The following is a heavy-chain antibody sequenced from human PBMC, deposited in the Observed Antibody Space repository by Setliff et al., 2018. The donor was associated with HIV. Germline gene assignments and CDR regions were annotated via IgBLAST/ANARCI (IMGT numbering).Heavy chain of an antibody. CDR2: ISPDNVDT. D-gene: IGHD1-1*01. CDR3: ARQLSNSLEC. Sequence: ASVKVSCKASAYSFTDYFIHWVRQAPGQGLEWMGWISPDNVDTNIPQRFRGRVTMTRDTSINTAYMELSGLRSDDTAVYYCARQLSNSLECWGQGTPVTVSS. CDR1: AYSFTDYF. V-gene: IGHV1-2*02. J-gene: IGHJ4*02.